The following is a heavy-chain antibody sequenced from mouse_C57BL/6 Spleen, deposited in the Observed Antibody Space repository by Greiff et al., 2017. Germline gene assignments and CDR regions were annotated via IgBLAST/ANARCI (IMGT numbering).Heavy chain of an antibody. J-gene: IGHJ1*03. CDR3: ASSSSHWYCDV. Sequence: QVQLQQSGAELVKPGASVKISCKASGYAFSSYWMNWVKQRPGKGLEWIGQIYPGDGDTNYNGKFKGKDTLTADKSSSTAYMQLSSLTSEDSAVYFCASSSSHWYCDVWGTGTTVTVSS. D-gene: IGHD1-1*01. V-gene: IGHV1-80*01. CDR1: GYAFSSYW. CDR2: IYPGDGDT.